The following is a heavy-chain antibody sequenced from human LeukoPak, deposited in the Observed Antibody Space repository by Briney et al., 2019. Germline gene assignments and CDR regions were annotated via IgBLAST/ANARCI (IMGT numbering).Heavy chain of an antibody. Sequence: ASVKVSCKAVGYTFTEYYIHWVRQAPGQGLEWMGWINPNSGGASFAQKFQGWVTMTRDTSISTAHMELSRLRSGDTAVYYCAREWNYGMDVWGQGTTVTVSS. J-gene: IGHJ6*02. CDR1: GYTFTEYY. CDR3: AREWNYGMDV. CDR2: INPNSGGA. V-gene: IGHV1-2*04.